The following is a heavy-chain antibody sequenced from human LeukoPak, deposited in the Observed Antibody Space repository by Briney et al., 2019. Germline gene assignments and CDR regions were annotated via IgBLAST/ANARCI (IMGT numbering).Heavy chain of an antibody. Sequence: ASETLSLTCAVHGGSFRGFYWTWMRQPPGKGLEWLGENTYDGRTAYNPSFKSRVTISVDTSNSQFSLKLTSVTAADTAVYYCARGLGEGYPDLWGQGTLVTVYS. J-gene: IGHJ5*02. CDR3: ARGLGEGYPDL. V-gene: IGHV4-34*01. D-gene: IGHD5-24*01. CDR1: GGSFRGFY. CDR2: NTYDGRT.